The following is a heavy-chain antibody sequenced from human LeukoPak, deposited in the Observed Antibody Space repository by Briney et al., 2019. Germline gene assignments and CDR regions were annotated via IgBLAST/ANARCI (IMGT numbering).Heavy chain of an antibody. J-gene: IGHJ6*03. CDR2: IYYSGST. Sequence: SETLSLTCTVSGGSISSYYWSWIRQPPGKGLEWLGYIYYSGSTNYNPSLKSRVTISVDTSKNQFSLKLSSVTVADTAVYYCARSSGSYYEAGYYYYYYHMDVWGKGTTVTVSS. V-gene: IGHV4-59*01. CDR3: ARSSGSYYEAGYYYYYYHMDV. CDR1: GGSISSYY. D-gene: IGHD3-10*01.